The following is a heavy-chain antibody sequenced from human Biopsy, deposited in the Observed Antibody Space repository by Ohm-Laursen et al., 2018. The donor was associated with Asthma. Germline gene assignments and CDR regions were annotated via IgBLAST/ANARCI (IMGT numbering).Heavy chain of an antibody. CDR1: GFAVSRDH. J-gene: IGHJ4*02. V-gene: IGHV3-53*01. D-gene: IGHD3-22*01. CDR2: IYRGGTS. CDR3: ARGDSSNWSHYYFDD. Sequence: SLRLSCAASGFAVSRDHMFWVRQAPGKGLEWVSVIYRGGTSHTADSVRGRFTISRDYSKNTLYLQMHSLRAEDTAVYYCARGDSSNWSHYYFDDWGQGTLVTVSS.